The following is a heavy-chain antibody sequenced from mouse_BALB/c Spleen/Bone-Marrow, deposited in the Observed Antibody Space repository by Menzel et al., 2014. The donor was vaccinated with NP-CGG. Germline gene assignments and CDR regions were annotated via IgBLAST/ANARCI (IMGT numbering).Heavy chain of an antibody. CDR2: INPSNGGT. Sequence: VKLQESGAELVKPGASVKLSCEASGYTFTSYYMYWVKQRPGQGLEWIGEINPSNGGTNFNEKFKSKATLTVDKSSSTAYMQLSSLTSEDSAVYYCTREGDSPFAYWGQGTLVTVSA. J-gene: IGHJ3*01. V-gene: IGHV1S81*02. D-gene: IGHD2-13*01. CDR1: GYTFTSYY. CDR3: TREGDSPFAY.